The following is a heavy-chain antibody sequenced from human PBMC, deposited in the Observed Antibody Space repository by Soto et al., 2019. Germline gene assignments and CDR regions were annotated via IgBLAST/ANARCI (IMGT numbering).Heavy chain of an antibody. J-gene: IGHJ6*02. CDR1: GYTFTSYG. CDR2: ISAYNGNT. D-gene: IGHD2-2*01. CDR3: AREILVTDDCSSTSCPYYYYYYGMDV. Sequence: ASVKVSCKASGYTFTSYGISWVRQAPGQGLEWMGWISAYNGNTNYAQKLQGRVTMTTDTSTSTAYMEPRSLRSDDTAVYYCAREILVTDDCSSTSCPYYYYYYGMDVWGQGTTVTVSS. V-gene: IGHV1-18*04.